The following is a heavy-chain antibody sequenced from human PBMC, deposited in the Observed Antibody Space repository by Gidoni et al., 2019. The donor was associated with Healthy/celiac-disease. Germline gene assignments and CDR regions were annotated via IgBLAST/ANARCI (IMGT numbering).Heavy chain of an antibody. Sequence: VQLVESGGGLVKPGGSLRLSCAASGFTFSSYRMNWVRQAPGKGLEWVSSISSSSSYIYYADSVKGRFTISRDNAKNSLYLQMNSLRAEDTAVYYCARDPDSSGYYRRDAFDIWGQGTMVTVSS. J-gene: IGHJ3*02. D-gene: IGHD3-22*01. CDR3: ARDPDSSGYYRRDAFDI. CDR1: GFTFSSYR. V-gene: IGHV3-21*01. CDR2: ISSSSSYI.